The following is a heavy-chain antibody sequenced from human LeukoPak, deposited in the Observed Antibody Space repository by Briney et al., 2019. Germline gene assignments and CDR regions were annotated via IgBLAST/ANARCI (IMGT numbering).Heavy chain of an antibody. Sequence: GESLKISCKGSGYNFTSYWISWVRQMPGKGLEWMGRIDPSNSYTNYSPSFQGHVTISADKSISTAYLQWSSLKASDTAMYYCARLSGYCSGGSCVNWFDPWGQGTLVTVSS. V-gene: IGHV5-10-1*01. CDR3: ARLSGYCSGGSCVNWFDP. CDR1: GYNFTSYW. CDR2: IDPSNSYT. J-gene: IGHJ5*02. D-gene: IGHD2-15*01.